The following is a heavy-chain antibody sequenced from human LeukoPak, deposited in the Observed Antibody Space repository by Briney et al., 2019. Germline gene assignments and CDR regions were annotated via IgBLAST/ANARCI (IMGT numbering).Heavy chain of an antibody. CDR2: IYWDDDK. CDR1: GFSLSTSGVG. D-gene: IGHD6-13*01. J-gene: IGHJ4*02. Sequence: SGPTLVXPTQTLTLTCTFSGFSLSTSGVGVGWIRQPPGKALEWLALIYWDDDKRYSPSLKSRLTITKDTSKNQVVLTMTNMDPVDTATYYCAPIERPYNIAAVFDYWGQGTLVTVPS. CDR3: APIERPYNIAAVFDY. V-gene: IGHV2-5*02.